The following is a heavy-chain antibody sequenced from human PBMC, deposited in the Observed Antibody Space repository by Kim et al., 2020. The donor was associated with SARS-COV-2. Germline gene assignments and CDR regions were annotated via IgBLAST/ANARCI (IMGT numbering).Heavy chain of an antibody. J-gene: IGHJ6*02. D-gene: IGHD7-27*01. CDR3: ARDSLGIGHYYYGMDV. Sequence: RLPGRATMTTDTSTSTAYMELRSLRSDDTAVYYCARDSLGIGHYYYGMDVWGQGTTVTVSS. V-gene: IGHV1-18*01.